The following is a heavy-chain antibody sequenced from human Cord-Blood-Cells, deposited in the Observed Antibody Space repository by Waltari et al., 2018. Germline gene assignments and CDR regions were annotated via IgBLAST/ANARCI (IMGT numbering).Heavy chain of an antibody. CDR1: GGSISSSSYY. J-gene: IGHJ5*02. CDR2: IYYSGIT. V-gene: IGHV4-39*01. Sequence: QLQLQESGPGLVKPSETLSLTCTVSGGSISSSSYYWGWIRQPPGKGLEWIGSIYYSGITYYNPSLKSRVTISVDTSKNQFSLKLSSVTAADTAVYYCARRVRDGHYNWFDPWGQGTLVTVSS. CDR3: ARRVRDGHYNWFDP.